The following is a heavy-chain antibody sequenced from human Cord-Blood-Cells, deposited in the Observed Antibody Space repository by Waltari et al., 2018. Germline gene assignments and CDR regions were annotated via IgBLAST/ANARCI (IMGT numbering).Heavy chain of an antibody. V-gene: IGHV3-30*04. Sequence: QVQLVESGGGVVQPGRSLRLSCAASGFTFSSYAMHWVRQAPGKGLEWVAVISYDGSKKYYADSVKGRFTISRDNSKNTLYLQMNSLRAEDTAVYYCARELLLWFGEFDYWGQGTLVTVSS. J-gene: IGHJ4*02. CDR3: ARELLLWFGEFDY. D-gene: IGHD3-10*01. CDR2: ISYDGSKK. CDR1: GFTFSSYA.